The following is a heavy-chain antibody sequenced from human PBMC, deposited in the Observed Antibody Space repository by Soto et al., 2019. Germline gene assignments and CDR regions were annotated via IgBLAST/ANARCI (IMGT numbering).Heavy chain of an antibody. CDR1: GFTFSSYW. Sequence: GGSLRLSCAASGFTFSSYWMSWVRQAPGKGLEWVANIKQDGSEKYCVDSVKGRFTISRDNAKNSLYLQMNSLRAEDTAVYYCARSIVVVVADAYYFDYWGQGTLVTVSS. D-gene: IGHD2-15*01. V-gene: IGHV3-7*01. CDR2: IKQDGSEK. J-gene: IGHJ4*02. CDR3: ARSIVVVVADAYYFDY.